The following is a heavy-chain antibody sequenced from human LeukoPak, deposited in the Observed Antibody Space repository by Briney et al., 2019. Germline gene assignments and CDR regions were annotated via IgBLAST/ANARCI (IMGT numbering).Heavy chain of an antibody. CDR2: IKPDGSEK. Sequence: GGSLRLSCAASGFAFSSYWMNWVRQAPGKGLEWVANIKPDGSEKWYVDSVKGRFTISRDNGKNSLNLQLNCLRAEDTAVYYCARDFSAFDIWGQGTMVTVSS. CDR3: ARDFSAFDI. CDR1: GFAFSSYW. J-gene: IGHJ3*02. D-gene: IGHD3-3*01. V-gene: IGHV3-7*05.